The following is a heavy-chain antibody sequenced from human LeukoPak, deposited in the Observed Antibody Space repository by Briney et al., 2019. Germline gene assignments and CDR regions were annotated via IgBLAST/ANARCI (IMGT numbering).Heavy chain of an antibody. CDR2: ISNNGGST. D-gene: IGHD6-19*01. Sequence: GGSLRLSCSASGFTFSTYAMHWVRQAPGKGLEYVSAISNNGGSTYYADSVKGRFTISRDNSKNTLYLQMSSLRTEDTAVYYCVKASGQWLVYYFDYWGQGTLVTVSS. CDR3: VKASGQWLVYYFDY. CDR1: GFTFSTYA. J-gene: IGHJ4*02. V-gene: IGHV3-64D*09.